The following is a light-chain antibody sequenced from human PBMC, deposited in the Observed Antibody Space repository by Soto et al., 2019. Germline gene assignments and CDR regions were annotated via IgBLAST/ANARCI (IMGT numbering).Light chain of an antibody. CDR3: SSYTSTSTYV. J-gene: IGLJ1*01. CDR2: DVN. CDR1: SSDVGGYTY. V-gene: IGLV2-14*01. Sequence: SALTQPASVSGSPGQSITISCTGTSSDVGGYTYVSWYQQHPGKAPKLMIYDVNNRPSGISNRFSASKSGNTASLTISGLQAEDEADYYCSSYTSTSTYVFGTGTKVTV.